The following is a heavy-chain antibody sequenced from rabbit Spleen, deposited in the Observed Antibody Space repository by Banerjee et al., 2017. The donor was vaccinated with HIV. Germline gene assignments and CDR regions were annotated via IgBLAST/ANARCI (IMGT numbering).Heavy chain of an antibody. D-gene: IGHD2-1*01. J-gene: IGHJ4*01. V-gene: IGHV1S45*01. CDR3: GRESFDYGGFDL. Sequence: QEQLEESGGGLVKPEGSLTLTCTASGFSFTNKDVMCWVRQAPGKGLEWIACIITGDGSTDYASWAKGRFTISKTSSTTVTLQATSLTGADTATYFCGRESFDYGGFDLWGQGTLVTVS. CDR1: GFSFTNKDV. CDR2: IITGDGST.